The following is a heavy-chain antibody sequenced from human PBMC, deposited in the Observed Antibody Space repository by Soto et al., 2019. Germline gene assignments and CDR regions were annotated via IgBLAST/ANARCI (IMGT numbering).Heavy chain of an antibody. D-gene: IGHD6-6*01. Sequence: GGSLRLSCAASGFTFSNYWMHWVRQAPGKGLVWVSRINGDGSSTTNADSVKGRFTISRDNAKNTLYLQMNSLRAEDTAVYFCARAQLVRSYYYGMDVWGQGATVTVSS. CDR3: ARAQLVRSYYYGMDV. CDR2: INGDGSST. CDR1: GFTFSNYW. V-gene: IGHV3-74*01. J-gene: IGHJ6*02.